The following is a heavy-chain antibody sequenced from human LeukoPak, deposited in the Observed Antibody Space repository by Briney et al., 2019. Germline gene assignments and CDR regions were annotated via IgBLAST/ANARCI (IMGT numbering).Heavy chain of an antibody. CDR2: FDPEDGET. D-gene: IGHD5-12*01. CDR1: GYTLTELS. V-gene: IGHV1-24*01. Sequence: ASVKVSCKVSGYTLTELSMHWVRQTPGKGLEWMGGFDPEDGETIYAQKFQGRVTMTEDTSTDTAYMELSSLRSEDTAVYYCARGYYSGYAYYYYYMDVWGKGTTVTVSS. CDR3: ARGYYSGYAYYYYYMDV. J-gene: IGHJ6*03.